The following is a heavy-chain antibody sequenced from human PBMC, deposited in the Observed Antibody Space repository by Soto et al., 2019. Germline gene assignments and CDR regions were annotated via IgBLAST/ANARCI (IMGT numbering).Heavy chain of an antibody. Sequence: GGSLRLSCAASGFTFSGSAMHWVRQASGKGLEWVGRIRSKANSYATAYAASVKGRFTISRDDSKNTAYLQMNSLKTEDTAVYYCTRHLDPYYDFWSGYYTYWGQGTLVTVSS. CDR2: IRSKANSYAT. J-gene: IGHJ4*02. D-gene: IGHD3-3*01. CDR1: GFTFSGSA. V-gene: IGHV3-73*01. CDR3: TRHLDPYYDFWSGYYTY.